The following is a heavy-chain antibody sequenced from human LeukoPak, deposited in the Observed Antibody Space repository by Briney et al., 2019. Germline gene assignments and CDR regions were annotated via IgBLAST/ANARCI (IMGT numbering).Heavy chain of an antibody. D-gene: IGHD5-12*01. V-gene: IGHV4-34*01. CDR2: INHSGST. CDR3: ARGSRGYSGYDSNY. CDR1: GGSFSGYY. Sequence: PSETLSLTCAVYGGSFSGYYWSWIRQPPGKGLEWIGEINHSGSTNYNPSLKSRVTISVDTSKNQFSLKLCSVTAADTAVYYCARGSRGYSGYDSNYWGQGTLVTVSS. J-gene: IGHJ4*02.